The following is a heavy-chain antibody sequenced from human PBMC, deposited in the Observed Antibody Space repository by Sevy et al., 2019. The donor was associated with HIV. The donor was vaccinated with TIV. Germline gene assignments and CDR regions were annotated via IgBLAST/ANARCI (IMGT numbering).Heavy chain of an antibody. Sequence: GGSLRLSCAASGFTVSSNYMSWVRQAPGKGLEWVSVIYSGGSTYYADSVKGRFTISRDNSKNTLYLQMNSLRAEDTAVCYCARDTRAAAGYYYYYGMDVWGQGTTVTVSS. CDR1: GFTVSSNY. CDR2: IYSGGST. V-gene: IGHV3-53*01. J-gene: IGHJ6*02. D-gene: IGHD6-13*01. CDR3: ARDTRAAAGYYYYYGMDV.